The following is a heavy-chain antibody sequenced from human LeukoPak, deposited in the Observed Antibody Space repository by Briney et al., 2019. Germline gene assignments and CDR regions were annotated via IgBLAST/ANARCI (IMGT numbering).Heavy chain of an antibody. D-gene: IGHD3-22*01. J-gene: IGHJ5*02. CDR1: GYTFTSYG. Sequence: EASVKVSCKASGYTFTSYGISWVRQAPGQGLEWMGRIIPILGIANYAQKFQGRVTITADKSTSTAYMELSSLRSEDTAVYYCVGDYYDSSFDPWGQGTLVTVSS. V-gene: IGHV1-69*04. CDR3: VGDYYDSSFDP. CDR2: IIPILGIA.